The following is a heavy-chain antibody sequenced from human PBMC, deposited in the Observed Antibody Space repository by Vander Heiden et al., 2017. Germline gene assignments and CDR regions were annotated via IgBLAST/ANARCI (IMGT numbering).Heavy chain of an antibody. CDR1: GLTLRRSG. CDR3: AKRHRDDYGEYAFDI. J-gene: IGHJ3*02. CDR2: ISYDGSNK. Sequence: QVQLAESGGGVVQPLRSLRPACAASGLTLRRSGMHRVRQATGKGREWVAVISYDGSNKYYANTVEGRFTISRDKSKNTLYLQMNSLRAEDTAVYYCAKRHRDDYGEYAFDIWGQGTMVTVSS. D-gene: IGHD4-17*01. V-gene: IGHV3-30*18.